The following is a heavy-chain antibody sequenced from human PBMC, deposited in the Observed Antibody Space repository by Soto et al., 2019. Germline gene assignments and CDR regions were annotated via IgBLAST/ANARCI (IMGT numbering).Heavy chain of an antibody. D-gene: IGHD1-1*01. CDR1: GFTFSSYT. J-gene: IGHJ4*02. CDR2: ISGSGGNT. CDR3: GHLQLPLDY. V-gene: IGHV3-23*01. Sequence: GGSLRLSCAASGFTFSSYTMSWVRQAPGKGLEWVSAISGSGGNTYYTDSVKGRFTISRDNSKNTLYLQMNSLRVEDTAVYYCGHLQLPLDYWGRGALVTLSS.